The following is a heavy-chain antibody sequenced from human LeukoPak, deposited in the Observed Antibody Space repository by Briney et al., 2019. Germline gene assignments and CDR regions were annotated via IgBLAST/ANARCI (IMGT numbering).Heavy chain of an antibody. D-gene: IGHD6-19*01. CDR2: ISYDGSNK. V-gene: IGHV3-30*03. Sequence: PGGSLRLSCAASGFTFSSYGMHWVRQAPGKGLEWVAVISYDGSNKYYADSVKGRFTISRDNSKNTLYLQMNSLSAEDTAVYYCARVWVIAVAGTVDYWGQGTLVTVSS. J-gene: IGHJ4*02. CDR3: ARVWVIAVAGTVDY. CDR1: GFTFSSYG.